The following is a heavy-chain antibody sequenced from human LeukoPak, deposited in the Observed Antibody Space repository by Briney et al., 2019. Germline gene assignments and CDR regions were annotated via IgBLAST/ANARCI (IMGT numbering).Heavy chain of an antibody. J-gene: IGHJ4*02. D-gene: IGHD5-18*01. V-gene: IGHV4-34*01. CDR1: GGSFSGYY. CDR2: INHSGST. CDR3: ARPSYGRYFDY. Sequence: PSETLSLTCTVYGGSFSGYYWSWIRQPPGKGLEWIGEINHSGSTNYNPSLKSRVTISVDTSKNQFSLKLSSVTAADTAVYYCARPSYGRYFDYWGQGTLVTVSS.